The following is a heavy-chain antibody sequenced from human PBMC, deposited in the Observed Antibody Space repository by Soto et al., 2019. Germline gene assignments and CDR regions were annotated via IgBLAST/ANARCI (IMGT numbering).Heavy chain of an antibody. V-gene: IGHV4-39*02. J-gene: IGHJ4*02. Sequence: PSETLSLTCTVSGGSISSSSYYWGWIRQPPGKGLEWLGSIYYSGSTYYNPSLKSRVTISVDTSKKHVSLKLSSVTAADTAVYYCARGERIPLIVLWGQGTLVTVSS. CDR2: IYYSGST. D-gene: IGHD3-22*01. CDR1: GGSISSSSYY. CDR3: ARGERIPLIVL.